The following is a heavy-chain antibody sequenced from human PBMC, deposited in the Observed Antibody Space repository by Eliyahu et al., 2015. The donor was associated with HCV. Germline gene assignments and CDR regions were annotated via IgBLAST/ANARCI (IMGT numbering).Heavy chain of an antibody. V-gene: IGHV3-48*02. D-gene: IGHD4-11*01. J-gene: IGHJ4*02. Sequence: FSSYDMNWVRQAPGKGLEWISYITSSSSTIYYADSVKGRFTISRDNAKNSLYLQMNSLRDEDTAVYYCARNLNSNSDCWGQGTLVTVSS. CDR1: FSSYD. CDR2: ITSSSSTI. CDR3: ARNLNSNSDC.